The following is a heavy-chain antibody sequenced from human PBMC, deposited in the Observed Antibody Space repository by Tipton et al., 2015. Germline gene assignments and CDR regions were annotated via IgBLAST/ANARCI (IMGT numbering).Heavy chain of an antibody. Sequence: SLRLSCAASGFSVRSNDMNWVRQAPGQGLEWVSFISTEGTTLYADSVKGRFTISRDTSKNTLYLQMNSLRAEDAAVYYCAKNLDSSAGHCFYDYGMVVWGQGASVSVSS. CDR2: ISTEGTT. CDR3: AKNLDSSAGHCFYDYGMVV. CDR1: GFSVRSND. D-gene: IGHD6-25*01. V-gene: IGHV3-53*01. J-gene: IGHJ6*02.